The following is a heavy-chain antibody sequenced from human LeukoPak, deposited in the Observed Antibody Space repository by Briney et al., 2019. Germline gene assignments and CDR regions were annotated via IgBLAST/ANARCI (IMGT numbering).Heavy chain of an antibody. Sequence: GGSLRLSCAASGFTFSSYWMSWVRQAPGKGLEWVANIKQDGSEKYYVDSVKGRFTISRDNAKNSVYLQMNSLRAEDTALYYCASRGSSSWNDAFDIWGQGTMVTVSS. CDR2: IKQDGSEK. D-gene: IGHD6-13*01. V-gene: IGHV3-7*03. CDR1: GFTFSSYW. CDR3: ASRGSSSWNDAFDI. J-gene: IGHJ3*02.